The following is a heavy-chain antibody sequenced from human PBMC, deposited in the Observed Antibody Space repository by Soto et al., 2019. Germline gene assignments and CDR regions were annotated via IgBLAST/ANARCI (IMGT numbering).Heavy chain of an antibody. J-gene: IGHJ5*02. CDR3: AKDPSPQPIPAVTPGWFDP. V-gene: IGHV4-31*03. D-gene: IGHD4-4*01. CDR2: IYFTGKA. CDR1: GDSIRDGGYY. Sequence: NPSETLSLTCTVSGDSIRDGGYYWAWTRQRPGQGLEWMGYIYFTGKANYNPSLENRLTMSVDMSRRQLYLRLTSVTAADTAVYFCAKDPSPQPIPAVTPGWFDPWGQGIAVTVSS.